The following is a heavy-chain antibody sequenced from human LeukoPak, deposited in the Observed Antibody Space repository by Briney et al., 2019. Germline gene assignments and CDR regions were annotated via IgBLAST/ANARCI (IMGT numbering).Heavy chain of an antibody. CDR1: GFTFSSYS. J-gene: IGHJ6*03. Sequence: GGSLRLSCAASGFTFSSYSMNWVRQAPGKGLEWVSYISSSSSTIYYADSVKGRFTISRDNAKNSLYLQMNSLRAEDTAVYYCARGSPGYCSSTSCYYYYMDVWGKGTTVTVSS. CDR2: ISSSSSTI. D-gene: IGHD2-2*01. CDR3: ARGSPGYCSSTSCYYYYMDV. V-gene: IGHV3-48*04.